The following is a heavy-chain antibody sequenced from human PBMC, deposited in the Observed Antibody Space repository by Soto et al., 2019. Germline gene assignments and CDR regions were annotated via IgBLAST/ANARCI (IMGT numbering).Heavy chain of an antibody. CDR3: AKESVVVVAATPGSFDY. J-gene: IGHJ4*02. CDR1: GFTFSSYG. D-gene: IGHD2-15*01. V-gene: IGHV3-30*18. Sequence: GGSLRLSCAASGFTFSSYGMHWVRQAPGKGLEWVAVISYDGSNKYYADSVKGRFTISRDNSKNTLYLQMSSLRAEDTAVYYCAKESVVVVAATPGSFDYWGQGTLVTVSS. CDR2: ISYDGSNK.